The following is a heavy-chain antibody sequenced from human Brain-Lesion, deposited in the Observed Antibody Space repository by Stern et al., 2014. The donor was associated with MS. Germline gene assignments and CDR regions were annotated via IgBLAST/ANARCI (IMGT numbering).Heavy chain of an antibody. CDR2: INPNTGGT. J-gene: IGHJ6*02. V-gene: IGHV1-2*02. Sequence: DQLVESGAEVKKPGASVKVSCKTSGYIFTGYYIPWVRQAPGQVLEWRAWINPNTGGTKDAQKFQGRVTMSRDTSISTAYVELSSLTSDDTAVYYCARDQRGITIFGVVTDYYYLGMDVWGQVTTVTVSS. D-gene: IGHD3-3*01. CDR1: GYIFTGYY. CDR3: ARDQRGITIFGVVTDYYYLGMDV.